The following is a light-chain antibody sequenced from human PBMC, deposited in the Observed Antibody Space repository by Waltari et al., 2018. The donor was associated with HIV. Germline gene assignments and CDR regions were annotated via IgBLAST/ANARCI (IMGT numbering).Light chain of an antibody. CDR3: TSYVSSSTPV. Sequence: QSALTQPASVSGSPGQSITLSCSVNDFKSVSWYQHHPCKAPKVIIYQVSNRTSGLSNRFSGSKSGNTATLTISGLQPEDEAVYFCTSYVSSSTPVFGRGTKVTVL. J-gene: IGLJ3*02. CDR2: QVS. V-gene: IGLV2-14*01. CDR1: VNDFKS.